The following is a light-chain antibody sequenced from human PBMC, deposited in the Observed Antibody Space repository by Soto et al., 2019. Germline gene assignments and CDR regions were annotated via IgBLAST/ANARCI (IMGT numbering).Light chain of an antibody. CDR1: QSVGNNY. V-gene: IGKV3-20*01. J-gene: IGKJ3*01. CDR3: QQYGGSPPFT. Sequence: IVLTQSPGTLSLSPGERATLSCRASQSVGNNYLAWYQQRPGQSPRLLIYAASSRVNGIPDRFSGSGSETDFTLTISRLEPEDFAVYYCQQYGGSPPFTFGPGTKVDIK. CDR2: AAS.